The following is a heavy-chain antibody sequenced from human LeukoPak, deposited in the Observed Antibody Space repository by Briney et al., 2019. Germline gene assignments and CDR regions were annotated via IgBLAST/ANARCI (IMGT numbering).Heavy chain of an antibody. D-gene: IGHD3-3*01. CDR3: ANVKNDFWSGYYHLDY. Sequence: ASVKVSCKASGYTFTSYYMHWVRQAPGQGLEWMGWINPNTGGTNYAQKFQGRVTMTRDTSISTAYMELSSLRSDDTAVYYCANVKNDFWSGYYHLDYWGQGTLVTVSS. J-gene: IGHJ4*02. V-gene: IGHV1-2*02. CDR1: GYTFTSYY. CDR2: INPNTGGT.